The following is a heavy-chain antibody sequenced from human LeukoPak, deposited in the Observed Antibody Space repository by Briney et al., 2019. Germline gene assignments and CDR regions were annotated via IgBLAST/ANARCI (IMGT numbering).Heavy chain of an antibody. CDR3: ARDLIHGYGDSTRWYFDL. V-gene: IGHV4-39*07. D-gene: IGHD4-17*01. Sequence: SETLSLTCTVSGGSISSSSYYWGWIRQPPGKGREWIGSIYYSGSTYYHPSLKSRVTISVDTSENQFSLKLSSVTAADTAVYYCARDLIHGYGDSTRWYFDLWGRGTLVTVSS. J-gene: IGHJ2*01. CDR1: GGSISSSSYY. CDR2: IYYSGST.